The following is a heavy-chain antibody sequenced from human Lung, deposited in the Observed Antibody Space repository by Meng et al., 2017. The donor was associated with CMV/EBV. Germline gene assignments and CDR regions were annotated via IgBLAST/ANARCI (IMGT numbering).Heavy chain of an antibody. CDR3: AKAVFGVVIDY. CDR2: IHFDGSNE. J-gene: IGHJ4*02. Sequence: GGSLRLXCAASGFTLKYYGMHWVRQAPGKGLEWVAFIHFDGSNEHYADSVTGRFTISRDNPKNMLYLEMNSLRVEDTAVYYCAKAVFGVVIDYWGKGTLVTVSS. D-gene: IGHD3-3*01. CDR1: GFTLKYYG. V-gene: IGHV3-30*02.